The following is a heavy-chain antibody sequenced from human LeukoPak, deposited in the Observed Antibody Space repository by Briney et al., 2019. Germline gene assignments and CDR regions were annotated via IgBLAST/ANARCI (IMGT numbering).Heavy chain of an antibody. CDR1: GGSISSGDYY. V-gene: IGHV4-30-4*08. J-gene: IGHJ4*02. D-gene: IGHD2-2*01. CDR2: IYYSGST. Sequence: SETLSLTCTVSGGSISSGDYYWSWIRQPPGKGLEWIGYIYYSGSTYYNPSLKSRVTISVYTSKNQFSLKLSSVTAADTAVCYCARGFRGVVVVPADYFDYWGQGTLVTVSS. CDR3: ARGFRGVVVVPADYFDY.